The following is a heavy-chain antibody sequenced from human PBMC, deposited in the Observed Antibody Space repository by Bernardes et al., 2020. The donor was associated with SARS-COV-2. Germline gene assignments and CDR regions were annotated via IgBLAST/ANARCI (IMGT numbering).Heavy chain of an antibody. V-gene: IGHV3-23*01. CDR2: INYDRVNT. CDR3: SSWLAVHFYY. D-gene: IGHD5-12*01. J-gene: IGHJ4*01. CDR1: GFIFRNYA. Sequence: GGSLRLSCTVSGFIFRNYAMIWVRQAPGKGLEWVSTINYDRVNTHYADSVKGRFTISRDNSRNTVYLHLNNLRAEDTAVYYCSSWLAVHFYYWGDGT.